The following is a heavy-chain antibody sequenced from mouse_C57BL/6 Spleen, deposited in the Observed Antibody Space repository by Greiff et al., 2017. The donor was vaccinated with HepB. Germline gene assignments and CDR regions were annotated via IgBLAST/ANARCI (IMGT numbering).Heavy chain of an antibody. Sequence: VQLQQSGAELMKPGASVKLSCKATGYTFTGYWIEWVKQRPGHGLEWIGEILPGSGSTNYNEKFKGKATFTADTSSKTAYIQLSSLTTEDSAIYYCARGTYYSNYDWYFDVWGTGTTVTVSS. CDR1: GYTFTGYW. D-gene: IGHD2-5*01. J-gene: IGHJ1*03. CDR3: ARGTYYSNYDWYFDV. V-gene: IGHV1-9*01. CDR2: ILPGSGST.